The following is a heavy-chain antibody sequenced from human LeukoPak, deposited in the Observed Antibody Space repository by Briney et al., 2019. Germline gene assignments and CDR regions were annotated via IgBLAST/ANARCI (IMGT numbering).Heavy chain of an antibody. D-gene: IGHD6-13*01. V-gene: IGHV3-30-3*01. CDR1: GFTFSSYA. CDR3: AREEYSSSWYYYYYGMDV. CDR2: ISYDGSNK. Sequence: GRSLRLSCAASGFTFSSYAVHWVRQAPGKGLEWVAVISYDGSNKYYADSVKGRFTISRDNSKNTLYLQMNSLRAEDTAVYYCAREEYSSSWYYYYYGMDVWGQGTTVTVSS. J-gene: IGHJ6*02.